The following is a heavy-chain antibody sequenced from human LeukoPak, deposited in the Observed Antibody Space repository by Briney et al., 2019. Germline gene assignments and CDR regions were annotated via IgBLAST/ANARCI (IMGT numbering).Heavy chain of an antibody. D-gene: IGHD1-26*01. CDR3: ARDRGELLNDY. CDR2: IKQDGSET. Sequence: GGSLRLSCAASGFTFRSYWMTWVRQYPGKGLEWVANIKQDGSETYYADSVKGRFTISRDNAKRSLYLQMNSLRAEDTAVYYCARDRGELLNDYWGQGTLVTVSS. V-gene: IGHV3-7*01. J-gene: IGHJ4*02. CDR1: GFTFRSYW.